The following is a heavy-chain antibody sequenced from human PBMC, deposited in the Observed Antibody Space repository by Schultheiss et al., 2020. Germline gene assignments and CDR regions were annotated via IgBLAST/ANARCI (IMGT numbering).Heavy chain of an antibody. CDR1: GFTFSSYA. J-gene: IGHJ4*02. Sequence: GGSLRLSCAASGFTFSSYAMSWVRQAPGKGLEWVSAISGSGGSTYYADSVKGRFTISRDNSKNTLYLQMNSLRAEDTAVYYCTRGDGDFDNMFFWGQGVLVTVSS. V-gene: IGHV3-23*01. CDR3: TRGDGDFDNMFF. CDR2: ISGSGGST. D-gene: IGHD2-21*02.